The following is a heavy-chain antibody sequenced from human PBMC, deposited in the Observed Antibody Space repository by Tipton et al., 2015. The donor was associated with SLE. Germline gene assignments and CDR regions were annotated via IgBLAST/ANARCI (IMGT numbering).Heavy chain of an antibody. CDR3: ARARYCSSTGCYRFDP. V-gene: IGHV4-38-2*02. CDR2: LYHTGTT. D-gene: IGHD2-2*02. CDR1: GDSIDNGYY. J-gene: IGHJ5*02. Sequence: TLSLTCTVSGDSIDNGYYWGWIRQPPGKGLEWIGSLYHTGTTYYSPSLNSRATISLDTSRNQFSLRLNSVTAADTAVYYCARARYCSSTGCYRFDPWGQGTLVTVSS.